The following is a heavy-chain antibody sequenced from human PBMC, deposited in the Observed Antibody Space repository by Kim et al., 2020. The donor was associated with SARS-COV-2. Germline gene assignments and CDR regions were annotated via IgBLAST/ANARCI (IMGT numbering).Heavy chain of an antibody. V-gene: IGHV3-7*01. J-gene: IGHJ3*02. D-gene: IGHD1-26*01. Sequence: GGSLRLSCTASGFTFSTYWMSWVRQAPGKGLEWVANIKEDGSEKYHVDSLKGRFTISRDNAKNSVYLQMNSLRVEDTAVYYCVRDGSGSNGRAFDIWGQGTMVTVSS. CDR1: GFTFSTYW. CDR3: VRDGSGSNGRAFDI. CDR2: IKEDGSEK.